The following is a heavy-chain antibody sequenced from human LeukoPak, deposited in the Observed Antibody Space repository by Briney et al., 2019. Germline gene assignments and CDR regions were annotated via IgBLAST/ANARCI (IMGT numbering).Heavy chain of an antibody. V-gene: IGHV3-9*01. D-gene: IGHD3-22*01. CDR3: GKTSSGYYSAILH. J-gene: IGHJ4*02. CDR1: GFTFEDYS. Sequence: GGSLRLSCAASGFTFEDYSMHWVRQAPGKGLEWVSGISWNSGNIGYADSVKGRFTISRDNAKNSLYLQMDSLRAEDTAFYYCGKTSSGYYSAILHWGQGTLVTVSS. CDR2: ISWNSGNI.